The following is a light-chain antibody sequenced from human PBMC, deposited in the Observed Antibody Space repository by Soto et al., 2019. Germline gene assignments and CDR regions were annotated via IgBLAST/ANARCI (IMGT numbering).Light chain of an antibody. CDR1: QSVSSSS. CDR3: QQYGGSPLVT. CDR2: GAS. V-gene: IGKV3-20*01. J-gene: IGKJ2*01. Sequence: EIVLTQSPGTLSLSPGERATLSCRASQSVSSSSLAWYQQKPGQAPRLLVYGASSRATGIPDRFSGSGSGTDFTLPISRLEPEDLAVYYCQQYGGSPLVTFGQGTKLEIK.